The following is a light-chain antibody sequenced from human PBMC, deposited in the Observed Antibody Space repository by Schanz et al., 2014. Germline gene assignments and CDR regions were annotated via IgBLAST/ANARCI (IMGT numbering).Light chain of an antibody. CDR1: SSDVGGYNY. V-gene: IGLV2-14*01. J-gene: IGLJ3*02. CDR2: EGS. CDR3: SSYTSSSTLV. Sequence: QSALTQPRSVSGSPGQSVTISCTGTSSDVGGYNYVSWYQQHPGKAPKLMIYEGSKRPSGVSNRFSGSKSGNTASLTISGHQAEDEADYYFSSYTSSSTLVFGGGTKVTVL.